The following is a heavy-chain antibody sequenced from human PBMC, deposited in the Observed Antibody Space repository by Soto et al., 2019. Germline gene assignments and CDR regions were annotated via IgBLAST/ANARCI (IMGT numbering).Heavy chain of an antibody. Sequence: SVKVSCKASGGTFSSYTISWVRQAPGQGLEWMGRIIPILGIANYAQKFQGRVTITADKSTSTAYMELSSLRSEDTAVYYCARGEKGTWTPWFDPWGQGTLVTVSS. D-gene: IGHD3-10*01. CDR3: ARGEKGTWTPWFDP. J-gene: IGHJ5*02. CDR2: IIPILGIA. V-gene: IGHV1-69*02. CDR1: GGTFSSYT.